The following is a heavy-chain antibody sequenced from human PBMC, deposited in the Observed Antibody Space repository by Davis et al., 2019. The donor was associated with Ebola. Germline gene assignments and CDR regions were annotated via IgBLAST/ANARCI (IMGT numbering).Heavy chain of an antibody. CDR2: ISNDGNYE. J-gene: IGHJ4*02. Sequence: GGSPRLSCAASGFTFRSYAMHWVRQAPGKGLEWVGFISNDGNYENYADSVKGRFTISRDNSKNTVHLQMSSLRTEDTAVYYCARGHVSSDDWGQGTLVTVSS. CDR3: ARGHVSSDD. V-gene: IGHV3-30-3*01. CDR1: GFTFRSYA.